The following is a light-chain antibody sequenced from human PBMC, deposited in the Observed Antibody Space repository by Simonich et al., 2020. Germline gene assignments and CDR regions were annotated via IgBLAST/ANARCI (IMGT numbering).Light chain of an antibody. Sequence: HSALPPPASVLGLPGQSIPFSCTGTSSDVGGYNYVPWYQKHPGKAPKLMIYDFSKRPSGVSNRFSGSKSGNTASLTISGLQAEDEADYYCSSYTSSSWVFGGGTKLTVL. J-gene: IGLJ3*02. CDR3: SSYTSSSWV. CDR2: DFS. V-gene: IGLV2-14*01. CDR1: SSDVGGYNY.